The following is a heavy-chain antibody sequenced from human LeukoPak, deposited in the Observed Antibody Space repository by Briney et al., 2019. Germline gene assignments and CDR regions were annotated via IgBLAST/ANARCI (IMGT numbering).Heavy chain of an antibody. D-gene: IGHD1-26*01. J-gene: IGHJ4*02. CDR1: GFTFSSYW. CDR3: ARDHPPVGWERPTYKSDY. Sequence: GGSLRLSCAASGFTFSSYWMSWVRQAPGKGLEWVANIKQDGSEKYYVDSVKGRFTISRDNAKNSLYLQMNSLRAEDTAVYYCARDHPPVGWERPTYKSDYWGQGTLVTVSS. CDR2: IKQDGSEK. V-gene: IGHV3-7*01.